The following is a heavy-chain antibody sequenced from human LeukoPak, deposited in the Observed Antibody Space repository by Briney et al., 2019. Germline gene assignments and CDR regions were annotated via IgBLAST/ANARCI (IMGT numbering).Heavy chain of an antibody. V-gene: IGHV3-30*04. CDR2: ISYDGSNK. CDR1: GFTFSSYA. CDR3: ARDSPGYCSGGSCSDAFDI. Sequence: GGSLRLSCAASGFTFSSYAMHWVRQAPGKGLEWVAVISYDGSNKYYADSAKGRFTISRDNSKNTLYLQMNSLRAEDTAVYYRARDSPGYCSGGSCSDAFDIWGQGTMVTVSS. D-gene: IGHD2-15*01. J-gene: IGHJ3*02.